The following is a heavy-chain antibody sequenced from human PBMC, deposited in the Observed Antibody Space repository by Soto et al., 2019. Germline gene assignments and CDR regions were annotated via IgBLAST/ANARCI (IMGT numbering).Heavy chain of an antibody. CDR1: GYTFTSYG. J-gene: IGHJ4*02. D-gene: IGHD3-3*01. V-gene: IGHV1-18*01. CDR2: ISAYSGNT. CDR3: ARLNRGFWSGYYVNYFDY. Sequence: ASVKVSCKASGYTFTSYGISWVRQAPGQGLEWMGWISAYSGNTNYAQKLQGRVTMTTDTSTSTAYMELRSLRSDDTAVYYCARLNRGFWSGYYVNYFDYWGQGTLVTVSS.